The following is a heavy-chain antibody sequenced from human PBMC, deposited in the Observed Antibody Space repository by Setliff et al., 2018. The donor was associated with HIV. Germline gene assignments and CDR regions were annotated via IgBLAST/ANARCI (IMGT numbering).Heavy chain of an antibody. CDR1: GFMFGVDW. Sequence: SLRLSCAASGFMFGVDWMSWVRQTPGKGLEWVASVTPDGGDKYYANSMRGRFTISRDNGKNAVYLQMNSLTAEDTALYYCVRDLARVIAHWGQGTLVTVS. CDR2: VTPDGGDK. V-gene: IGHV3-7*01. CDR3: VRDLARVIAH. D-gene: IGHD2-21*01. J-gene: IGHJ4*02.